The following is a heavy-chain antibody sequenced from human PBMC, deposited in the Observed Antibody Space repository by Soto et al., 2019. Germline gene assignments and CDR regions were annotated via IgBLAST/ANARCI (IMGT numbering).Heavy chain of an antibody. CDR1: GFTFSSYS. Sequence: EVQLVESGGGLVQPGGSLRLSCAASGFTFSSYSMNWVRQAPGKGLEWVSYISSSSSTIYYADSVKGRFTISRDNAKTSRYLQMNSLRAEYTAVYYCARSYYYDSSGYYYWGQGTLVTVSS. J-gene: IGHJ4*02. V-gene: IGHV3-48*01. D-gene: IGHD3-22*01. CDR2: ISSSSSTI. CDR3: ARSYYYDSSGYYY.